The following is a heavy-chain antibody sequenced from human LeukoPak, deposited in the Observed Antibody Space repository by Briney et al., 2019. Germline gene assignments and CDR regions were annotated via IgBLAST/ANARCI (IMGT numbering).Heavy chain of an antibody. V-gene: IGHV3-13*04. J-gene: IGHJ4*02. CDR2: SGTVGDT. CDR1: GFTSSAYD. Sequence: GGSLRLSCAASGFTSSAYDMHWVRQITGGGLEWVSTSGTVGDTFYSDSVKGRFTISRENAKNSVHLQMDSLRVEDSAIYFCVRAAMPYIINGRRFDYWGQGTLVTVSS. D-gene: IGHD2-2*01. CDR3: VRAAMPYIINGRRFDY.